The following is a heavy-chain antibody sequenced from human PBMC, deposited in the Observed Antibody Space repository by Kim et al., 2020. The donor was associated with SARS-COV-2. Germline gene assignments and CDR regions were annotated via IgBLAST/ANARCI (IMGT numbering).Heavy chain of an antibody. D-gene: IGHD3-10*01. CDR3: ARGPYYGGSVTSYYMDV. CDR1: GGPFSGYY. Sequence: SETLSLTCAVYGGPFSGYYWSWVRQPPGKGLEWIGEIHQSGSSNYNPSLKSRVSISTDTSKNQFSLRLNSVTAADTAVYYCARGPYYGGSVTSYYMDVWGKGITVTVSS. CDR2: IHQSGSS. V-gene: IGHV4-34*01. J-gene: IGHJ6*03.